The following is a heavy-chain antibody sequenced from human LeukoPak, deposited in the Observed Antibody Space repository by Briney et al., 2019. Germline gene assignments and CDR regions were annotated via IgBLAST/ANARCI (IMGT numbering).Heavy chain of an antibody. J-gene: IGHJ4*02. D-gene: IGHD6-19*01. Sequence: GGSLRLSCVASGFTFSNYAMSWVRQAPGKGLDWVSVISGSAGKIRYAGSVKGRFTISRDNSKNTLYLQMNSLRVEDTAVYYCARGYLSSGWHRLGYWGQGTLVTVSS. CDR3: ARGYLSSGWHRLGY. V-gene: IGHV3-23*01. CDR2: ISGSAGKI. CDR1: GFTFSNYA.